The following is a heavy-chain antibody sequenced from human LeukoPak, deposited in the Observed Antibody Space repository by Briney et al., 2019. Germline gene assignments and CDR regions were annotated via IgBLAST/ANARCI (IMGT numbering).Heavy chain of an antibody. V-gene: IGHV4-39*01. D-gene: IGHD2-15*01. J-gene: IGHJ4*02. Sequence: SETLSLTCTVSGGSIRSSSYYWGWIRQPPGKGLEGIGSIFYSGGTYYNPSLKSRVTISGDTSKSQFSLKLSSVTAADTAVYYCVRLEKVVVPATIDFWGQGTLVTVSS. CDR1: GGSIRSSSYY. CDR2: IFYSGGT. CDR3: VRLEKVVVPATIDF.